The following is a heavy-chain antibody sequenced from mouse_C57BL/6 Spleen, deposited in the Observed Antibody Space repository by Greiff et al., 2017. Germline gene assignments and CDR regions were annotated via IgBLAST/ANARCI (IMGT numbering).Heavy chain of an antibody. J-gene: IGHJ4*01. V-gene: IGHV5-9*01. CDR1: GFTFSSYT. CDR2: ISGGGGNT. CDR3: ARHNWNYGDYAMDY. Sequence: EVKLVESGGGLVKPGGSLKLSCAASGFTFSSYTMSWVRQTPEKRLEWVATISGGGGNTYYPDSVKGPFTISRDNAKNTLYLQMSSLRSEYTALYYCARHNWNYGDYAMDYWGQGTSVTVSS. D-gene: IGHD1-1*01.